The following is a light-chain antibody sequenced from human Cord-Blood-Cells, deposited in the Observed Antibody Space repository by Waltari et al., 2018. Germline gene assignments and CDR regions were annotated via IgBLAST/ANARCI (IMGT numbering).Light chain of an antibody. J-gene: IGLJ2*01. CDR1: SSDVGGYNY. CDR3: SSYTSSSTRV. Sequence: QSALTQPASVPGSPGSSITISCTGTSSDVGGYNYFSRYQQHPGKAPKLMIYEVSNRPSGVSNRFSGSKSGNTASLTISGLQAEDEADYYCSSYTSSSTRVFGGGTKLTVL. V-gene: IGLV2-14*01. CDR2: EVS.